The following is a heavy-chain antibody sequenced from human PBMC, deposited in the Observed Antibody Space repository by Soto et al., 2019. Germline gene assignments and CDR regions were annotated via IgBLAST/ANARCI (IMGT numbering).Heavy chain of an antibody. V-gene: IGHV4-30-4*01. J-gene: IGHJ5*02. CDR2: FYYSGST. CDR1: GGSISSGDCY. D-gene: IGHD2-15*01. CDR3: ARGGYCSGRSCYADFISLDP. Sequence: QVQLQESGPGLVKPAQILSLTCTVSGGSISSGDCYWSWIRKPPGKGLEWIGYFYYSGSTYYNPSLKSRLTISVDTSKNQFSLKLSSVTAADTAVYYCARGGYCSGRSCYADFISLDPWGQGTLVTVSS.